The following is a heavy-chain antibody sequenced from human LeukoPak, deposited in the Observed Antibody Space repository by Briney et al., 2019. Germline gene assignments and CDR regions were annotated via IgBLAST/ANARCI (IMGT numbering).Heavy chain of an antibody. J-gene: IGHJ4*02. CDR2: INPNSGGT. CDR1: GYTFTGYY. Sequence: ASVKVSCKASGYTFTGYYMHWVRQAPGQGLEWMGWINPNSGGTNYAQKFQGRVTMTRDTSISTAYMELGRLRSDDTAVYYCARDAVTAQYFDYWGQGTLVTVSS. CDR3: ARDAVTAQYFDY. V-gene: IGHV1-2*02. D-gene: IGHD2-21*02.